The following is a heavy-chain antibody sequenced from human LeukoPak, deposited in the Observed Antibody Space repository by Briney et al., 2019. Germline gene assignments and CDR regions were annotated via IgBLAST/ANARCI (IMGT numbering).Heavy chain of an antibody. Sequence: TGGSLRLSCVASGFTFSTYGMSWVRQAPGKGLEWVAAVSSTGSGTYYPDSLKGRFIISRDNSQNTVFLQMNSLRPEGAAFYFCAKDGPLLWFGPTDAWGQGILVTVSS. D-gene: IGHD3-10*01. CDR3: AKDGPLLWFGPTDA. J-gene: IGHJ5*02. CDR2: VSSTGSGT. V-gene: IGHV3-23*01. CDR1: GFTFSTYG.